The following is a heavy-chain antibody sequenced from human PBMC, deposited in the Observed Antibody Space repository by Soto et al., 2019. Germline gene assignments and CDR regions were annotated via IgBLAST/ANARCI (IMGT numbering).Heavy chain of an antibody. Sequence: QVQLVESGGGVVQPGRSLRLSCSASGFTFSPYVLHWVRQAPGKGLEWVAVMSSDGTYKYYAHSVKGRYTISRDNSKKTVELKMNSRRAEDTAVYYGARGRTMRVVVGDDLEYWGQGTLVTVSS. J-gene: IGHJ4*02. CDR2: MSSDGTYK. CDR1: GFTFSPYV. D-gene: IGHD3-22*01. V-gene: IGHV3-30-3*01. CDR3: ARGRTMRVVVGDDLEY.